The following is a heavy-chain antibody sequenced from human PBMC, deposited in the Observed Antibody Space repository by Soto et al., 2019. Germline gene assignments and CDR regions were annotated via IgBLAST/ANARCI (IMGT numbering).Heavy chain of an antibody. CDR2: IWYDGSNK. Sequence: QVQLVESGGGVVQPGRSLRLSCAASGFTFSSYGMHWVRQAPGKGLEWVAVIWYDGSNKYYADSVKGRFTISRDNSKNXXYMQMNSLRAEDTAVYYCARDRGEWGGWYRGSPDYWGQGTLVTVSS. D-gene: IGHD6-19*01. V-gene: IGHV3-33*01. CDR1: GFTFSSYG. J-gene: IGHJ4*02. CDR3: ARDRGEWGGWYRGSPDY.